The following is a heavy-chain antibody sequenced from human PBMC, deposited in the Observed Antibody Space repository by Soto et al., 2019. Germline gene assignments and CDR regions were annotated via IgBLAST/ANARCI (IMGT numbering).Heavy chain of an antibody. J-gene: IGHJ6*03. Sequence: QVQLVQSGAEVKKPGASVKVSCKASGYTFTSYDINWVRQATGQGLEWMGWMNPNSGNTGYAQKFQGRVTMTRNTSISTADMELSSLRSEDTAVYYCARGPIAAAGVYYYYYMDVGGKGTTVTVSS. CDR3: ARGPIAAAGVYYYYYMDV. D-gene: IGHD6-13*01. V-gene: IGHV1-8*01. CDR2: MNPNSGNT. CDR1: GYTFTSYD.